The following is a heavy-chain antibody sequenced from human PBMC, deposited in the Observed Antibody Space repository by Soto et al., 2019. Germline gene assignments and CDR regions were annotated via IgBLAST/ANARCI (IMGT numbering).Heavy chain of an antibody. D-gene: IGHD6-19*01. CDR3: AREMATSGWFQNYYYLGMDV. V-gene: IGHV3-11*01. CDR1: GFTFKDYY. CDR2: ISSRDRA. Sequence: PGASLRLSCAASGFTFKDYYMSWIRQAPGRGLEWIAYISSRDRAMYADSVQGRFTISRDNANSSLFLQMNSLRADDTAVYYCAREMATSGWFQNYYYLGMDVWGQGTTVTVS. J-gene: IGHJ6*02.